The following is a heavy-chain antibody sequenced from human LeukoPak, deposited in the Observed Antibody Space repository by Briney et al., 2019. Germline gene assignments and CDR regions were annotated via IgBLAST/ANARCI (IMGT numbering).Heavy chain of an antibody. CDR1: GFTFSSYG. J-gene: IGHJ4*02. Sequence: GGSLRLSCAASGFTFSSYGMHWVRQAPGKGLEWVAVISYDGSNKYYVDSVKGRFTISRDNSKNTLYLQMNGLRAEDTAVYYCAKIDYWGQGTLVTVSS. V-gene: IGHV3-30*18. CDR3: AKIDY. CDR2: ISYDGSNK.